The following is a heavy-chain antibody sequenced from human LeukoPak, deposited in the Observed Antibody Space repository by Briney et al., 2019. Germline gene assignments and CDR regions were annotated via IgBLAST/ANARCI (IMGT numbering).Heavy chain of an antibody. V-gene: IGHV5-10-1*04. Sequence: GESLKISCKGSGYSFTSYWISWVRQMPGKGLEWMGRIDPSDSYTNYSPSFQGQVTISVDRSISTAYLQWSSLKSSDTAMFYCARRRSGSYIDYWGQGTLVTVSS. D-gene: IGHD1-26*01. CDR3: ARRRSGSYIDY. CDR2: IDPSDSYT. J-gene: IGHJ4*02. CDR1: GYSFTSYW.